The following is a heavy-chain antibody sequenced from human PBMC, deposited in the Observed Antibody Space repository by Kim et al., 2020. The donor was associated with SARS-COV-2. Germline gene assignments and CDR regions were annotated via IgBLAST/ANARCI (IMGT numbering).Heavy chain of an antibody. CDR1: GFTFSSYG. CDR2: ISYDGSNK. D-gene: IGHD2-15*01. V-gene: IGHV3-33*05. CDR3: ARDRGVIVVVVAATRLAY. J-gene: IGHJ4*02. Sequence: GGSLRLSCAASGFTFSSYGMHWVRQAPGKGLEWVAVISYDGSNKYYADSVKGRFTISRDNSKNTLYLQMNSLRAEDTAVYYCARDRGVIVVVVAATRLAYWGQETRVTVS.